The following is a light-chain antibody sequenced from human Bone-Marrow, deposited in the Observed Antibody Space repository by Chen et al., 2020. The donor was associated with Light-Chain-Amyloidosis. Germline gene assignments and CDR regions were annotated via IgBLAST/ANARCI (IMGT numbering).Light chain of an antibody. CDR3: QSADSSGTYEVI. V-gene: IGLV3-25*03. Sequence: SYELTQPPSVSVSPGQTPRITCSGDDLPTKYAYWYQQKPGQAPGLVIHRDTERPSGISERFSGSSSGTTATLTISGVQAEDEADDHCQSADSSGTYEVIFGGGTKLTVL. CDR2: RDT. CDR1: DLPTKY. J-gene: IGLJ2*01.